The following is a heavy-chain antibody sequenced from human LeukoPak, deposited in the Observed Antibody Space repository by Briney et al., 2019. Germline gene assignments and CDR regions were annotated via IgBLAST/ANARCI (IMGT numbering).Heavy chain of an antibody. Sequence: ASVKVPCKASGYTFSGYYMHWVRQAPGQGLEWMGWINPNSGGTDYAQKFQGRVTMTRDTSISTAYMELSRLRSDDTAVYYCASGDRVTMLRGGNIGYFDYWGQGTLVTVSS. CDR1: GYTFSGYY. D-gene: IGHD3-10*01. J-gene: IGHJ4*02. V-gene: IGHV1-2*02. CDR3: ASGDRVTMLRGGNIGYFDY. CDR2: INPNSGGT.